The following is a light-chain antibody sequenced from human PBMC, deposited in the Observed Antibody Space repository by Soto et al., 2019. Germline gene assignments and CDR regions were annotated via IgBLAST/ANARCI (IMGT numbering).Light chain of an antibody. J-gene: IGLJ1*01. CDR1: SSDVGDYNF. V-gene: IGLV2-11*01. CDR3: CSYAGSYTYV. Sequence: QSALTQPRSVSGPPGQSVTISCTGTSSDVGDYNFVSWYQQHPGKAPKLMIYDVSKRPSGVPDRFSGSKSGNTASLTISGLQAEDEADYYCCSYAGSYTYVFGTGTKLTVL. CDR2: DVS.